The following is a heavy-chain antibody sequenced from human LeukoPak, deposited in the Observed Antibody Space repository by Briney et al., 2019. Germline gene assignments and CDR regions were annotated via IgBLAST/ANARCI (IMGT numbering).Heavy chain of an antibody. CDR3: AKSPRGPRSFPYYFDY. J-gene: IGHJ4*02. CDR2: ITGSGGNT. V-gene: IGHV3-23*01. CDR1: GFTFSSYV. D-gene: IGHD2/OR15-2a*01. Sequence: PGGSLRLSCAASGFTFSSYVMHWVRQAPGKGLEWVSGITGSGGNTYYADSVKGRFTISRDNSKNTLYLQMNSLRAEDTAVYYCAKSPRGPRSFPYYFDYWGQGTLVTVSS.